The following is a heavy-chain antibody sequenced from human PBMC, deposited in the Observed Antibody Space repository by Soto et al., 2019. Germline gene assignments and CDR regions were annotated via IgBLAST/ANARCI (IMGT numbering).Heavy chain of an antibody. J-gene: IGHJ4*02. CDR1: GGSFSGYY. V-gene: IGHV4-34*01. Sequence: SETLSLTCAVYGGSFSGYYWSWIRQPPGKGLEWIGEINHSGSTNYNPSLKSRVTISVDTSKNQFSLKLSSVTATDTAVYYCARGPRYDFWSGYYSGFDYWGQGTLVTVSS. D-gene: IGHD3-3*01. CDR2: INHSGST. CDR3: ARGPRYDFWSGYYSGFDY.